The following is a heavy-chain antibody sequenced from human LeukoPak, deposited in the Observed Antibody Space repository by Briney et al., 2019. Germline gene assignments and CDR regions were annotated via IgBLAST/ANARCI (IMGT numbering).Heavy chain of an antibody. V-gene: IGHV3-33*08. J-gene: IGHJ5*02. D-gene: IGHD6-13*01. Sequence: PGRSLRLSCAASGFTFSSYGMHWVRQAPGKGLEWVAVIWYDGSNKYYADSVKGRFTISRDNSKNTLYLQMNSLRAEDTAVYYCARDVAAAPWFDPWGQGTLVTVSS. CDR3: ARDVAAAPWFDP. CDR2: IWYDGSNK. CDR1: GFTFSSYG.